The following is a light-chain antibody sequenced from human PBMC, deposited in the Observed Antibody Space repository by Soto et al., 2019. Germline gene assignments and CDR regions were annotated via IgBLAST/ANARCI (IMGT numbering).Light chain of an antibody. Sequence: ETVMTQSPATLSVSPGERATLSCRASQSVGSNLAWYPQKPGQAPTLLLYGESTRATAIPARFSGSGSGTESTLTITGLLTEDFAVYYCQEYHDWPPYTFGQGNKLEIK. CDR1: QSVGSN. CDR2: GES. CDR3: QEYHDWPPYT. J-gene: IGKJ2*01. V-gene: IGKV3-15*01.